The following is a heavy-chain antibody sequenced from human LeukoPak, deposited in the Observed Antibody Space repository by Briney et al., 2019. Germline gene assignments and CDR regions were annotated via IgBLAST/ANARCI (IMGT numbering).Heavy chain of an antibody. CDR3: ARDFNGYSGSYYLLGFDFDY. J-gene: IGHJ4*02. D-gene: IGHD1-26*01. Sequence: ASVKVSXKASGYTFTSYGISWVRQAPGQGLEWMGWISAYIGNTNYAQKLQGRVTMTTDTSTSTAYMELRSLRSDDTAVYYCARDFNGYSGSYYLLGFDFDYWGQGTLVTVSS. CDR2: ISAYIGNT. V-gene: IGHV1-18*01. CDR1: GYTFTSYG.